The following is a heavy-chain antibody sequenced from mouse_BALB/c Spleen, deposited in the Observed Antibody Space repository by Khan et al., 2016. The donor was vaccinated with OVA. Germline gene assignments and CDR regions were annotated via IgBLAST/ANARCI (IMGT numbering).Heavy chain of an antibody. Sequence: EVELVESGGDLVKPGGSLKLSCAASGFTFSSYGMSWVRQTPDKRLEWVATISSAGDYTFYPDNVKGRFTISRDNAKNTLYLQVSRLKSEDTAMEYSASHLSAWIAYWGQGTMVTVSA. J-gene: IGHJ3*01. CDR3: ASHLSAWIAY. CDR2: ISSAGDYT. CDR1: GFTFSSYG. V-gene: IGHV5-6*01. D-gene: IGHD1-3*01.